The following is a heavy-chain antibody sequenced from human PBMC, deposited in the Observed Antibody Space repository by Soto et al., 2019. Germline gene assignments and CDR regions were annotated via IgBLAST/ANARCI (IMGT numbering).Heavy chain of an antibody. CDR2: IYYSGST. CDR3: ARQRTSVGAQAYFDD. J-gene: IGHJ4*02. D-gene: IGHD4-17*01. V-gene: IGHV4-39*01. Sequence: SETLSLTCTVSGGSINSRSYSWGWIRQSTGKGLEWIGSIYYSGSTYYNPSLKSRVAMSVDTSKNQFSLKLRSVSAADTAVYYCARQRTSVGAQAYFDDWGRGSLVTVSS. CDR1: GGSINSRSYS.